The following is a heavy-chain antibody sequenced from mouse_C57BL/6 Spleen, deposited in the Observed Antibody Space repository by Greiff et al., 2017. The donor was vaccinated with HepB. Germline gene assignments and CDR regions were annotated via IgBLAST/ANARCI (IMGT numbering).Heavy chain of an antibody. J-gene: IGHJ2*01. CDR3: ARASYYKDFDY. Sequence: QVQLQQSGAELVRPGTSVKVSCKASGYAFTNYLIEWVKQRPGQGLEWIGVINPGSGGTNYNEKFKGKATLTADKSSSTAYMQLSSLTSEDSAVYFCARASYYKDFDYWGQGTTLTVSS. CDR2: INPGSGGT. CDR1: GYAFTNYL. V-gene: IGHV1-54*01. D-gene: IGHD2-12*01.